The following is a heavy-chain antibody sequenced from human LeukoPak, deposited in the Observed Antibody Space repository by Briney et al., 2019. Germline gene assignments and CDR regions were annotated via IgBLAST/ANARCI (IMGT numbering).Heavy chain of an antibody. D-gene: IGHD2-21*02. J-gene: IGHJ4*02. CDR1: GYTFTGYG. CDR3: ARDLVRHCGGDCQFDY. CDR2: ISAYNGNT. Sequence: ASVKVSCQASGYTFTGYGISWVRQAPGQGLAWMGLISAYNGNTNYAQKLQGRVTMTTDAYTSTAYMELRSLRSDDTAVYYCARDLVRHCGGDCQFDYWGQGTLVTVSS. V-gene: IGHV1-18*01.